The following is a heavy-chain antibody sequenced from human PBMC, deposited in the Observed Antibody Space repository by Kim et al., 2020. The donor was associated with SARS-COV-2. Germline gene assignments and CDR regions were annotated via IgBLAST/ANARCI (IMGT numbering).Heavy chain of an antibody. CDR2: ISSSSSYI. CDR1: GFTFSSYS. J-gene: IGHJ3*02. Sequence: GGSLRLSCAASGFTFSSYSMNWVRQAPGKGLEWVSSISSSSSYIYYADSVKGRFTISRDNAKNSLYLQMNSLRAEDTAVYYCARDQEVVAALHDAFDIWGQGAMVTVSS. V-gene: IGHV3-21*01. D-gene: IGHD2-15*01. CDR3: ARDQEVVAALHDAFDI.